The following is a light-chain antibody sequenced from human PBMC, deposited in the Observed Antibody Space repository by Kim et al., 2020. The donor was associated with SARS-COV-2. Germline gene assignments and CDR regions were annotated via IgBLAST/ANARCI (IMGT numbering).Light chain of an antibody. J-gene: IGLJ1*01. CDR1: KLGDKY. CDR2: QDS. V-gene: IGLV3-1*01. Sequence: VSPVQTANITCSGDKLGDKYACWYQQKPGQSPVVVIYQDSKRPSGIPERFSGSNSGNTATLAISGTQAMDEADYYCQAWDSSTAVFGTGTKVTVL. CDR3: QAWDSSTAV.